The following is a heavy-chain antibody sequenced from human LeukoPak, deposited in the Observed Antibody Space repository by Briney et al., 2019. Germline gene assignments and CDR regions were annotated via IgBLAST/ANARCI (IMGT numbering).Heavy chain of an antibody. CDR3: ARGRRSGGNFDY. D-gene: IGHD2-15*01. V-gene: IGHV4-34*01. Sequence: SETLSLTCAVYGGPFSGYYWSWIRQPPGKGLEWIGEINHSGSTNYNPSLKSRVTISVDTSKNQFSLKLSSVTAADTAVYYCARGRRSGGNFDYWGQGTLVTASS. CDR2: INHSGST. J-gene: IGHJ4*02. CDR1: GGPFSGYY.